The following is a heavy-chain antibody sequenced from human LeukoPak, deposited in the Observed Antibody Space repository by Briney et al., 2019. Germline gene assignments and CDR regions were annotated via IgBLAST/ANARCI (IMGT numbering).Heavy chain of an antibody. CDR1: GFTFSNYA. CDR2: IRSGGGGT. Sequence: PGGSLRLSCAASGFTFSNYAMIWVRQAPGRGLEWVSAIRSGGGGTLYADSVKGRFTISRDSSKNTLFLQMNNMRAEDTAVYYCARGPNGDYVGAFEMWGPGTKVTVS. D-gene: IGHD4-17*01. J-gene: IGHJ3*02. V-gene: IGHV3-23*01. CDR3: ARGPNGDYVGAFEM.